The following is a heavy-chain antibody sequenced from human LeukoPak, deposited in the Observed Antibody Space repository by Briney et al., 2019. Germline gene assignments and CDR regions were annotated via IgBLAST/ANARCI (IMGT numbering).Heavy chain of an antibody. CDR1: GFTFSSYA. J-gene: IGHJ4*02. D-gene: IGHD3-10*01. V-gene: IGHV3-23*01. Sequence: GGSLRLSCAASGFTFSSYAMSWVRQAPGKGLEWVSAISGSGGSTYYADSVKGRFTISRDNSKNSLYLQMNSLRAEDTAVYYCAREITRGYYFDYWGQGTLVTVSS. CDR2: ISGSGGST. CDR3: AREITRGYYFDY.